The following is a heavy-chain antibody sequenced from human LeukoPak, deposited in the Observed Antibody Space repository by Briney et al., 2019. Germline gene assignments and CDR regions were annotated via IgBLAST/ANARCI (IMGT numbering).Heavy chain of an antibody. V-gene: IGHV4-59*01. CDR3: ARVGPSSGYFLPFDY. Sequence: PSETLSLTCTVSGGSISSYYWSWIRQPPGKGLEWIGYIYYMGSTNYNPSLKSRVTISVDTSKTQFSLKLSSVTAADTAVYYCARVGPSSGYFLPFDYWGQGTLVTVSS. CDR1: GGSISSYY. CDR2: IYYMGST. D-gene: IGHD3-22*01. J-gene: IGHJ4*02.